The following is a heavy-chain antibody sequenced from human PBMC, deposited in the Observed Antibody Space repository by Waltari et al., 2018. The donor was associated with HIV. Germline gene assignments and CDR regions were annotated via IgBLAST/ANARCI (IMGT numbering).Heavy chain of an antibody. CDR2: INRDGSTI. D-gene: IGHD3-10*01. CDR3: ARGQYYSMDV. J-gene: IGHJ6*02. CDR1: GFTFSSYW. Sequence: EVQLLKSVGALVHTGGALRLCCSASGFTFSSYWLHWVRQAPGKGLVWVSGINRDGSTIRYADSVKGRFTISRDNAKNTLYLQMNSLRAEDTALYYCARGQYYSMDVWGQGTTVTVSS. V-gene: IGHV3-74*01.